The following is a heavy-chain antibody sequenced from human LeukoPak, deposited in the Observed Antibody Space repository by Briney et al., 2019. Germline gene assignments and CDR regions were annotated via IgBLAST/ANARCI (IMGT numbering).Heavy chain of an antibody. Sequence: GGSLRLSCAASGFTFSSYAMHWVRQAPGKGLEWVAVISYDGSNKYYADSVKGRFTISRDNSKNTLYLQMNSLRAEDTAVYYCAKDDWGVKGAFDIWGQGTMVTVSS. D-gene: IGHD3-16*01. CDR3: AKDDWGVKGAFDI. CDR2: ISYDGSNK. J-gene: IGHJ3*02. V-gene: IGHV3-30-3*01. CDR1: GFTFSSYA.